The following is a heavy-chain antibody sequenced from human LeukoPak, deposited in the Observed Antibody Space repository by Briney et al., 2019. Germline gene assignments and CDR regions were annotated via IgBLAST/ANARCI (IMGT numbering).Heavy chain of an antibody. CDR2: VKPKSGDS. CDR1: GYTFTNYH. J-gene: IGHJ4*02. D-gene: IGHD4-17*01. CDR3: ARASDGDYGRAAFDY. Sequence: GASVKVSCKASGYTFTNYHMHWVRQAPGQGLEWLGLVKPKSGDSDFVQKSRGRVTVTSDVSTTTIHMELSNLRSDDTAVYYCARASDGDYGRAAFDYWGQGSLVTVSP. V-gene: IGHV1-2*06.